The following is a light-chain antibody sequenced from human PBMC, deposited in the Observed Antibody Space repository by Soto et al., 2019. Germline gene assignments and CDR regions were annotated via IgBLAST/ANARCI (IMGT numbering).Light chain of an antibody. CDR1: DSDIGAYNY. J-gene: IGLJ1*01. V-gene: IGLV2-14*01. CDR3: SSYTSSNTVYV. CDR2: EVT. Sequence: QSALTQPASVSGFPGQSITISCTGTDSDIGAYNYVSWYQHHPGKAPTLLIHEVTNRPSGVSNRFSGSKSGNTASLTISGLQAEDEADYYCSSYTSSNTVYVFGTGTQLTVL.